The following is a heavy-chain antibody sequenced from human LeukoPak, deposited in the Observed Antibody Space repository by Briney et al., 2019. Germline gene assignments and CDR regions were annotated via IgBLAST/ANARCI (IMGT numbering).Heavy chain of an antibody. V-gene: IGHV4-34*09. CDR1: GGSFSGYY. D-gene: IGHD3-22*01. CDR3: AREGHYYYDSSGYHDAFDI. CDR2: IYYSGST. J-gene: IGHJ3*02. Sequence: SETLSLTCAVYGGSFSGYYWSWIRQPPGKGLEWIGSIYYSGSTYYNPSLKSRVTISVDTSKNQFSLKLSSVTAADTAVYYCAREGHYYYDSSGYHDAFDIWGQGTMVTVSS.